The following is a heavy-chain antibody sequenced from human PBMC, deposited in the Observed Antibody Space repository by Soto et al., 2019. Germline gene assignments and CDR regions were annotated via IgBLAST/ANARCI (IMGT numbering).Heavy chain of an antibody. CDR1: GYTFTSYA. CDR2: SNAGNGNT. CDR3: ARSIAVAGHFDY. J-gene: IGHJ4*02. V-gene: IGHV1-3*02. D-gene: IGHD6-19*01. Sequence: GASVQVSCKASGYTFTSYAMHWVRQAPGQRLEWMGWSNAGNGNTKYSQEFQGRVTITSDTSASTAYMELSSLRSEDMAVYYCARSIAVAGHFDYWGQGTLVTVSS.